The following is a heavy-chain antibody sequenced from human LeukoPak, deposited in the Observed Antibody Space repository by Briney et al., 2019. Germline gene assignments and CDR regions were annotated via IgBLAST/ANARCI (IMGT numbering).Heavy chain of an antibody. CDR1: GGSVSSNY. CDR2: IYIRGST. D-gene: IGHD3-10*01. Sequence: PSQCLSLACTLSGGSVSSNYWSWVRQPPGKWLEWVGSIYIRGSTNYPPSLKGRVPISVDTSKIQLSRNLMSVPAADPAGYYCYREITHYNPTLKSRVTISVDTTKKPSSMNLSSVSAADTAVYYCARDWGQRGVGATLANWGQETLVIVSS. J-gene: IGHJ4*02. CDR3: YREITHYNPTLKSRVTISVDTTKKPSSMNLSSVSAADTAVYYCARDWGQRGVGATLAN. V-gene: IGHV4-4*08.